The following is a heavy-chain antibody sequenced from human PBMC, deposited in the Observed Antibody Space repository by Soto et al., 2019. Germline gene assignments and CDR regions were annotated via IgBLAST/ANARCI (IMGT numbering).Heavy chain of an antibody. V-gene: IGHV3-74*01. J-gene: IGHJ4*02. CDR2: INIDGSST. Sequence: GGSLRLSCAASGFTFSRYWMHWVRQGPGKGLVWVARINIDGSSTNYADFVKGRFTISRDNAKNTLYMQMNIMTAEDTAVYYCVRDSRDSSSWDYWGRGTLVTVSS. CDR1: GFTFSRYW. D-gene: IGHD6-13*01. CDR3: VRDSRDSSSWDY.